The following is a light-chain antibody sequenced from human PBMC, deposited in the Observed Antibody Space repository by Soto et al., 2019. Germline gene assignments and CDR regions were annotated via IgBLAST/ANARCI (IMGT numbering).Light chain of an antibody. CDR2: LAS. J-gene: IGKJ1*01. CDR1: QTVLNTSNNKDY. CDR3: HQYYTTPRT. V-gene: IGKV4-1*01. Sequence: DIVITQTPDSVTVSIVKVCPVTVECRQTVLNTSNNKDYLTWYQQKPGQPPNLLIYLASTREFGVPDRFSGSGSGTDFTLTICFLQAQDVAVYCCHQYYTTPRTFGHGTKV.